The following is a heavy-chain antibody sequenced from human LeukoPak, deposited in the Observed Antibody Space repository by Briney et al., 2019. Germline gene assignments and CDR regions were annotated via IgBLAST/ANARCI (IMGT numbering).Heavy chain of an antibody. CDR2: INHSGST. V-gene: IGHV4-34*01. J-gene: IGHJ4*02. Sequence: PSETPSLTCAVYGGSFSGYYWSWIRQPPGKGLEWIGEINHSGSTNYNPSLKSRVTISVDTSKNQFSLKLSSVTAADTAVYYCARGATCSGGSCYQDYWGQGTLVTVSS. D-gene: IGHD2-15*01. CDR1: GGSFSGYY. CDR3: ARGATCSGGSCYQDY.